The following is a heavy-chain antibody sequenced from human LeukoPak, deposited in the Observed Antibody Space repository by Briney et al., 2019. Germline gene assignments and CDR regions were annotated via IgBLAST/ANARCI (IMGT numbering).Heavy chain of an antibody. CDR3: ARAAYCGGDCWYFDY. D-gene: IGHD2-21*02. CDR1: GFTFSSYV. V-gene: IGHV3-23*01. J-gene: IGHJ4*02. CDR2: ISNSGGST. Sequence: GGSLRLSCAASGFTFSSYVMSWVRQAPGKGLEWVSSISNSGGSTYYADSVKGRFTISRDNSKNTLYLQMNSLRAENTAVYYCARAAYCGGDCWYFDYWGQGTLATVSS.